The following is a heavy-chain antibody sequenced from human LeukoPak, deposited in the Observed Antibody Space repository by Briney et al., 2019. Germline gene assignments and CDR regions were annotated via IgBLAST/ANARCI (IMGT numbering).Heavy chain of an antibody. CDR3: GRDPRLGIRGYTYGYIEY. D-gene: IGHD5-18*01. V-gene: IGHV7-4-1*02. Sequence: ASVKVSCKTSGYTFSSYTITWVRRAPGQGLQWMGWINTNTGNPTYAQGFTGRYVFSLDTSVSTAYLQISGLTADDTAVYFCGRDPRLGIRGYTYGYIEYWGQGTLVTVSS. CDR1: GYTFSSYT. CDR2: INTNTGNP. J-gene: IGHJ4*02.